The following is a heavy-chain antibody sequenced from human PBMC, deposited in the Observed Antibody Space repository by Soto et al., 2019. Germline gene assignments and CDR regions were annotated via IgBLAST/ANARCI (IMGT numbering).Heavy chain of an antibody. CDR3: ASVTWFAEFSFDY. CDR2: ISYSGFT. D-gene: IGHD3-10*01. Sequence: QVQLQESGPGLVKPSQTLSLTCTVSGGSITSTDGYWSWIRQPPGKGLEWIGYISYSGFTLYNPSLQSRLTISADTSKNQFSLDLTSVTAADTAVYYCASVTWFAEFSFDYWGQGTVVTVSS. V-gene: IGHV4-30-4*01. CDR1: GGSITSTDGY. J-gene: IGHJ4*02.